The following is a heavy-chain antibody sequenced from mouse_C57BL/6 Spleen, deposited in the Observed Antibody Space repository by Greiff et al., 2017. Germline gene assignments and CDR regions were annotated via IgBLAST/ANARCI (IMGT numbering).Heavy chain of an antibody. Sequence: ESGPGLVKPSQSLSLTCSVTGYSITSGYYWNWIRQFPGNKLEWMGYISYDGSNNYNPSLKNRISITRDTSKNQFFLKLNSVTTEDTATYYCARDSVAPYYYAMDYWGQGTSVTVSS. CDR2: ISYDGSN. CDR1: GYSITSGYY. V-gene: IGHV3-6*01. CDR3: ARDSVAPYYYAMDY. D-gene: IGHD1-1*01. J-gene: IGHJ4*01.